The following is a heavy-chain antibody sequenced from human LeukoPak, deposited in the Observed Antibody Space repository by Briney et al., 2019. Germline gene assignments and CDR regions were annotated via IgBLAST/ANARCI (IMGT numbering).Heavy chain of an antibody. V-gene: IGHV3-20*04. CDR2: INWSGDST. Sequence: GGSLRLSCAASGFVFDDYGMSWVRQAPGKGLEWVSGINWSGDSTLYADSVKGRFTISIDSAKNSLYLQMNSLRADDTAFYYCARDRSASYRDHWGQGTLVIVSS. D-gene: IGHD1-26*01. CDR1: GFVFDDYG. J-gene: IGHJ4*02. CDR3: ARDRSASYRDH.